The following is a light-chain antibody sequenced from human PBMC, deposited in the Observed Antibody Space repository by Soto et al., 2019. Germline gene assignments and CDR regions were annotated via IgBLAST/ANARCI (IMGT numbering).Light chain of an antibody. CDR2: AAS. CDR3: QQSYSTPPWT. CDR1: QGISTY. Sequence: DIQMTQSPSSLSESAGDRVTITCRASQGISTYLNWYLQKPGKAPKLLIYAASNLQSGVPSRFSGSGSGTDFTLTISSLQPEDFATYFCQQSYSTPPWTFGQGTKVEIK. V-gene: IGKV1-39*01. J-gene: IGKJ1*01.